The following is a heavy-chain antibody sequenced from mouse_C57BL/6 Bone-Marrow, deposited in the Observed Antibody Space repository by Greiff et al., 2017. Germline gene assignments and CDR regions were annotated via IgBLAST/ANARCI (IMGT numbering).Heavy chain of an antibody. CDR3: ARDGSSFYWYFDV. CDR2: IDPSDSYT. Sequence: QVQLKQPGAELVKPGASVKMSCKASGYTFTSYWMHWVKQRPGQGLEWIGEIDPSDSYTNYNQKFKGKSTLTVNKSSSTAYMQLSSLTSEDSAVYYCARDGSSFYWYFDVWGTGTTVTVSS. CDR1: GYTFTSYW. V-gene: IGHV1-69*01. J-gene: IGHJ1*03. D-gene: IGHD1-1*01.